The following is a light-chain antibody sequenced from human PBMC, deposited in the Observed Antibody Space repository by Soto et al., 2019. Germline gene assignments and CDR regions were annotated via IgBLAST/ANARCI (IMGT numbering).Light chain of an antibody. V-gene: IGKV1-39*01. CDR1: QSISRY. J-gene: IGKJ3*01. Sequence: DIQMTQSPSSLSASVGDRVTITCRASQSISRYLNWYQQKPGKAPKFLIQAASSVQSGVPSRFSGSGSGTDFTLTISSLQPEDFATYYCQQTYSTLVTFGPGTKVDIK. CDR3: QQTYSTLVT. CDR2: AAS.